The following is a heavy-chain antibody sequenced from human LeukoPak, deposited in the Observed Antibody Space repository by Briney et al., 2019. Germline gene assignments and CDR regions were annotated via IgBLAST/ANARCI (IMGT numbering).Heavy chain of an antibody. CDR2: INHSGST. Sequence: SETLSLTCAVYGGSFSGYYWSWIRQPPGKGLEWIGEINHSGSTNYNPSLKSRVTISVDTSKNQFSLKLSSVTAADTAVYYCARASSYYDFWSGYSNWFDPWGQGTLVTVSS. J-gene: IGHJ5*02. V-gene: IGHV4-34*01. CDR1: GGSFSGYY. D-gene: IGHD3-3*01. CDR3: ARASSYYDFWSGYSNWFDP.